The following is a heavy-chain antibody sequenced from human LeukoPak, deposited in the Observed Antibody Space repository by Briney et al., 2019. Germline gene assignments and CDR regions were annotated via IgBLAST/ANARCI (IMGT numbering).Heavy chain of an antibody. CDR2: IKQDGSEK. V-gene: IGHV3-7*03. J-gene: IGHJ4*02. Sequence: GGSLRLSCAASGFTFSSYWMNWVRQAPGKGLEWVAIIKQDGSEKYYVDSVKGRFTISRDNAKNSLYLQMNSLRAEDTAVYYCAKDFRRLYYFDYWGQGTLVTVSS. CDR1: GFTFSSYW. CDR3: AKDFRRLYYFDY.